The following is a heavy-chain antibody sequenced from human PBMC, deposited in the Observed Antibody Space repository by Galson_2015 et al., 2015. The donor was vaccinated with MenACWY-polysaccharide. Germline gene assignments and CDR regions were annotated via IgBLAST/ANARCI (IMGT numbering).Heavy chain of an antibody. Sequence: SLRLSCAASGFTFSKYWMSWVRQAPGKGLEWVANIKNVGSEKYYVDSVKGRFTISRDNARNSLYLQMNTLRAEDTAVYYCARDILGCSNCFAGLDYWGHGTLVTVSS. V-gene: IGHV3-7*01. CDR2: IKNVGSEK. CDR1: GFTFSKYW. D-gene: IGHD1-26*01. J-gene: IGHJ4*01. CDR3: ARDILGCSNCFAGLDY.